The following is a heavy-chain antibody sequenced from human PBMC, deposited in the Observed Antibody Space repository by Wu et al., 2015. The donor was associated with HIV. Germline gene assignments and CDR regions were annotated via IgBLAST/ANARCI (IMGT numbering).Heavy chain of an antibody. CDR3: ASETYGSGSYYRWPRVYFDY. J-gene: IGHJ4*02. CDR1: GGTFSSYA. Sequence: QVQLVQSGAEVKKPGSSVKVSCKASGGTFSSYAISWVRQAPGQGLEWMGRIIPIFGTANYAQKFQGRVTITADESTSTAYMELSSLRSEDTAVYYCASETYGSGSYYRWPRVYFDYWGQGTLVTVSS. V-gene: IGHV1-69*13. CDR2: IIPIFGTA. D-gene: IGHD3-10*01.